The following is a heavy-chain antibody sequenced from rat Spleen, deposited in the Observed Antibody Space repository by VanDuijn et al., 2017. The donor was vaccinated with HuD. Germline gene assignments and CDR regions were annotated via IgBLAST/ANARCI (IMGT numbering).Heavy chain of an antibody. CDR3: ARPRMYTTDYPNWFAY. J-gene: IGHJ3*01. CDR1: GFTFSDYA. CDR2: IIYDGST. D-gene: IGHD1-6*01. V-gene: IGHV5-17*01. Sequence: EVQLGKSGGRLVQPGGSLNLSCAASGFTFSDYAMACVRQAPKKGLEGVATIIYDGSTYYRDSVKGRFTISRDNAKSTLYLQMDGLRSEDTATYYCARPRMYTTDYPNWFAYWGQGTLVTVSS.